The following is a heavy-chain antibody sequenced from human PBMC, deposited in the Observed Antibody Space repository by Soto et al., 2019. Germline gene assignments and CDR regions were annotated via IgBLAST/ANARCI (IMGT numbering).Heavy chain of an antibody. CDR1: GFTFDYYW. CDR2: VHSDGTTT. Sequence: EVQLVESGGGLVQPGESLRLSCAASGFTFDYYWMHWVRQAPGKGLVWVSRVHSDGTTTTYAVSVKGRFTISRDNARNTVSLQMSSRRAEDTAIYYCARGDRGGFDLWGHGTVVTVSS. D-gene: IGHD3-10*01. J-gene: IGHJ3*01. V-gene: IGHV3-74*01. CDR3: ARGDRGGFDL.